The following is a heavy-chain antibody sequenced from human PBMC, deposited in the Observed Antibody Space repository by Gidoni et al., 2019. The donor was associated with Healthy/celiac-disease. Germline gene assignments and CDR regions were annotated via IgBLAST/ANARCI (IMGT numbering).Heavy chain of an antibody. D-gene: IGHD5-18*01. CDR1: GFTLENYA. V-gene: IGHV3-9*01. CDR3: AKDIAGYTQSDYYSYGMDV. CDR2: ISWNSGSI. J-gene: IGHJ6*02. Sequence: EVQLVESGGGLVQPGRSLRLSCAASGFTLENYASPWVRKAPGKGLEWVSGISWNSGSIGYADSVKGRFTISRDNAKNSLYLQMNSLSAEDTALYYCAKDIAGYTQSDYYSYGMDVWGQGTTVTVSS.